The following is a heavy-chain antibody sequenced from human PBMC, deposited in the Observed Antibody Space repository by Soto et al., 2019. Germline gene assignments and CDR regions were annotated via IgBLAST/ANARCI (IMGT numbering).Heavy chain of an antibody. D-gene: IGHD6-13*01. J-gene: IGHJ6*02. CDR1: GFTFSSYA. CDR2: ISGSGGST. CDR3: AKEGAAAGSYYYGMDV. V-gene: IGHV3-23*01. Sequence: GGSLRLSCAASGFTFSSYAMSWVRQAPGKGLEWVSAISGSGGSTYYADSVKGRFTISRDNSKNTPYLQMNSLRAEDTAVYYCAKEGAAAGSYYYGMDVWGQGTTVTVSS.